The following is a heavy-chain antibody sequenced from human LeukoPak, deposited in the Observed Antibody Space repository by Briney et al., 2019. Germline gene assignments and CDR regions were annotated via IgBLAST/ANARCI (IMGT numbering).Heavy chain of an antibody. Sequence: GGPLELPVGASESTFSGYRRTGVARPPGRGRSWAPPISSSSSYIYYADSVKGRFTISRDNAKNSLYLQMNSLRAEDTAVYYCARWGDITGTTADAFDIWGQGTMVTVSS. CDR3: ARWGDITGTTADAFDI. CDR2: ISSSSSYI. V-gene: IGHV3-21*01. CDR1: ESTFSGYR. D-gene: IGHD1-20*01. J-gene: IGHJ3*02.